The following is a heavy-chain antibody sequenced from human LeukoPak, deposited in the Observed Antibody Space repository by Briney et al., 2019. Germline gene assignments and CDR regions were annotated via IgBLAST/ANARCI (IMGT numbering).Heavy chain of an antibody. V-gene: IGHV3-21*01. Sequence: GGSLRLSCAASGFTFSSYSMNWVRQAPGKGLEWVSSISSSSSYIYYADSVKGRFTISRDNAKNSLYPQMNSLRAEDTAVYYCARAREYSSSSVDYWGQGTLVTVSS. J-gene: IGHJ4*02. D-gene: IGHD6-6*01. CDR3: ARAREYSSSSVDY. CDR2: ISSSSSYI. CDR1: GFTFSSYS.